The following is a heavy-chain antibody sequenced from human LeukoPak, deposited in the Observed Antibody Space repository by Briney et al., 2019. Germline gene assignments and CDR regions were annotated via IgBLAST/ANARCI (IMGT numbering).Heavy chain of an antibody. J-gene: IGHJ1*01. Sequence: PGGTLRLSCAASGFTVSSNYMSWVRQAPGQGLEWVSIIYSCGSTYYADSVRGRFTISRDKSNNTVFLQMNSLRADDTAVYYCASPGGVRGYFRHWGQGTLVTVSS. CDR2: IYSCGST. CDR3: ASPGGVRGYFRH. D-gene: IGHD3-10*01. CDR1: GFTVSSNY. V-gene: IGHV3-66*01.